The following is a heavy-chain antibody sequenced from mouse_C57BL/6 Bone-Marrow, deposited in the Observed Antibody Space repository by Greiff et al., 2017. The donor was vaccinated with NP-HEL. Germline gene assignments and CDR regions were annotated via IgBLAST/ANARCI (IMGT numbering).Heavy chain of an antibody. D-gene: IGHD1-1*01. CDR3: ARYYGSSYYFDY. CDR2: IYPGDGDT. J-gene: IGHJ2*01. Sequence: VQLQQSGAELVKPGASVKISCKASGYAFSSYWMNWVKQRPGKGLEWIGQIYPGDGDTNYNGKFKGKATLSADKSSSTAYMQLSSLTSEDSAVYFCARYYGSSYYFDYWGQGTTLTVSS. V-gene: IGHV1-80*01. CDR1: GYAFSSYW.